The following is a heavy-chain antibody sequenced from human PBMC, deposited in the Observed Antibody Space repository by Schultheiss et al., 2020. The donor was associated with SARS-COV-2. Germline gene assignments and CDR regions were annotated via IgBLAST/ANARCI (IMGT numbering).Heavy chain of an antibody. CDR1: GGSFSGYY. CDR3: ASLLSSNLWFKVSEYNWFDP. J-gene: IGHJ5*02. Sequence: SETLSLTCAVYGGSFSGYYWSWIRQPPGKGLEWIGYIYYSGSTNYNPSLKSRATISLDTSKNQFSLKLSSVTAADTAVYYCASLLSSNLWFKVSEYNWFDPWGQGTLVTVSS. V-gene: IGHV4-34*11. D-gene: IGHD3-10*01. CDR2: IYYSGST.